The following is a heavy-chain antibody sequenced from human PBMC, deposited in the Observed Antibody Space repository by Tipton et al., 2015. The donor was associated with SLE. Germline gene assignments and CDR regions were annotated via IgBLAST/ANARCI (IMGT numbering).Heavy chain of an antibody. D-gene: IGHD3-3*01. J-gene: IGHJ3*02. CDR1: GFTFSSYG. CDR2: IRYDGSNK. CDR3: AKEQSLTIFGPPGSFDI. V-gene: IGHV3-30*02. Sequence: QVQLVQSGGGVVQPGRSLRLSCAASGFTFSSYGMHWVRQAPGKGLEWVAFIRYDGSNKYYADSVKGRFTISRDNSKNTLYLQMNSLRAEDTAVYYCAKEQSLTIFGPPGSFDIWGQGTMVTVFS.